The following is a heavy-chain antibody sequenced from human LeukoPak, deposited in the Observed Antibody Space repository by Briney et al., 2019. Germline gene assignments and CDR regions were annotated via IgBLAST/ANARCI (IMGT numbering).Heavy chain of an antibody. CDR3: ARTRTVTTSPVDY. CDR2: IYYSGST. D-gene: IGHD4-17*01. Sequence: SETLSLTCTVSGGSISSYYWSWIRQPPGKGLEWIGYIYYSGSTNYNPSLKSRVTISVDTSKNQFSLKLSSVTAADTAVYYCARTRTVTTSPVDYWGQGTLVTVSS. J-gene: IGHJ4*02. CDR1: GGSISSYY. V-gene: IGHV4-59*08.